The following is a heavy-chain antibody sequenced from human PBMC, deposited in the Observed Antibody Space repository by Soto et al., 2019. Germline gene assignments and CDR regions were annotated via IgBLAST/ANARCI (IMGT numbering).Heavy chain of an antibody. CDR2: INHSGST. CDR3: ARGGRYFDWSRRPPSNFDY. CDR1: GVSISSGDYY. J-gene: IGHJ4*02. Sequence: SETLSLTCTVSGVSISSGDYYWSWIRQPPGKGLEWIGEINHSGSTNYNPSLKSRVTISVDTSKNQFSLKLSSVTAADTAVYYCARGGRYFDWSRRPPSNFDYWGQGTLVTVSS. D-gene: IGHD3-9*01. V-gene: IGHV4-39*07.